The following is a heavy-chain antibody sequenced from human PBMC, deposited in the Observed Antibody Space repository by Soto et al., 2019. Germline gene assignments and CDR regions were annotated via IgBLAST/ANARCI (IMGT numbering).Heavy chain of an antibody. CDR1: GYTFTSYD. CDR3: ARGRIIVAGGFDP. V-gene: IGHV1-8*01. CDR2: MNPSTGNT. D-gene: IGHD6-19*01. Sequence: QVQRVQSGAEVKKPGASVKVSCKASGYTFTSYDIIWVRQATGQWLEWMGWMNPSTGNTDSAEKFQGRLTMTRNTSISTVYMERSSLSFEDTAVYYCARGRIIVAGGFDPWGQGTLVTVSS. J-gene: IGHJ5*02.